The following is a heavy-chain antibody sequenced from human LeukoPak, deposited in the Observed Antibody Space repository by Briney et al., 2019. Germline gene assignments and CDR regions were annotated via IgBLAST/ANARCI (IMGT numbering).Heavy chain of an antibody. Sequence: ASVKVSCKASGYTFTGYYMHWVRQAPGQGLEWMGWINPNSGGTNYAQKFQGRVTMTRDTSINTAYMDLSRLRSDDTAVYYCARGDYDILTGWPYWGRGTLVTVSS. CDR1: GYTFTGYY. CDR3: ARGDYDILTGWPY. CDR2: INPNSGGT. J-gene: IGHJ4*02. V-gene: IGHV1-2*02. D-gene: IGHD3-9*01.